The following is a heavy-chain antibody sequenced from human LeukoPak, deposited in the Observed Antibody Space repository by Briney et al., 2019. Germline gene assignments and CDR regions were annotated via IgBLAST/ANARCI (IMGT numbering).Heavy chain of an antibody. V-gene: IGHV5-51*01. CDR1: GYRFTSYW. Sequence: GESLKISCKGSGYRFTSYWIGWVRQMAGKGLEWMGIIYPGDSDTRYSPSFQGQVTISADKSISTAYLQWSSLKASDTAMYYCVRGATRDWFDPWGQGTLVTVSP. D-gene: IGHD1-26*01. CDR3: VRGATRDWFDP. J-gene: IGHJ5*02. CDR2: IYPGDSDT.